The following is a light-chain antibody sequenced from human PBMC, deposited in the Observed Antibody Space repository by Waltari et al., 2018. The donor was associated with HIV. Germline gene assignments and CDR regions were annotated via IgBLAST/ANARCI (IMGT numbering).Light chain of an antibody. V-gene: IGLV3-1*01. CDR2: HDV. J-gene: IGLJ2*01. Sequence: SYELTQAPSVSVSPAETARITCSGDKLGDKYVSWYQVQSGRSPVLVIYHDVQGPQGILYGFSGTTSGDTASLTISGAGYMVEPDYCCQAWESSTVVFGGGTKVTVL. CDR1: KLGDKY. CDR3: QAWESSTVV.